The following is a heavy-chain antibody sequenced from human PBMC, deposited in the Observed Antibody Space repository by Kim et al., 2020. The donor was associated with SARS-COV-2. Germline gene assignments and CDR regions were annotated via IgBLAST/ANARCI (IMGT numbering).Heavy chain of an antibody. V-gene: IGHV1-69*13. CDR3: ARGYRSSGNADPYFY. J-gene: IGHJ4*02. Sequence: SVKVSCKASGGTFSSNAISWVRQAPGQGLEWMGGIIPIFTTANYAQKFQGRVTITADESTGTAYMELSSLRSEDTAVYYCARGYRSSGNADPYFYWGQGTLVTVSS. CDR1: GGTFSSNA. CDR2: IIPIFTTA. D-gene: IGHD1-26*01.